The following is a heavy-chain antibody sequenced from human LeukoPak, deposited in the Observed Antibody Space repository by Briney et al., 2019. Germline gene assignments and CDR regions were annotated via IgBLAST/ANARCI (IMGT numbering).Heavy chain of an antibody. D-gene: IGHD6-13*01. CDR2: INTNTGNP. J-gene: IGHJ6*03. CDR1: GYTFTSYA. V-gene: IGHV7-4-1*02. Sequence: ASVKVSCKASGYTFTSYAMNWVRQAPGQGLEWMGWINTNTGNPTYAQGFTGRFVFSLDTSVSTAYLQISSLKAEDTAVYYCARVYSSSWSVRYYYYMDVWGKGTTVTVSS. CDR3: ARVYSSSWSVRYYYYMDV.